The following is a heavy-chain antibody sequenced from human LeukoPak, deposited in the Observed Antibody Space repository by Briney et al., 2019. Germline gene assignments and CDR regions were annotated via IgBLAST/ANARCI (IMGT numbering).Heavy chain of an antibody. J-gene: IGHJ6*03. V-gene: IGHV1-2*02. CDR2: INPNSGGT. CDR1: GYTFTGYY. Sequence: GASVKVSCKASGYTFTGYYMHWVRQAPGQGLEWMGWINPNSGGTNYAQKLQGRVTMTRDTSISTAYMELSRLRSDDTAVYYCARDRGTTTPYYYYYMDVWGKGTTVTVSS. CDR3: ARDRGTTTPYYYYYMDV. D-gene: IGHD2/OR15-2a*01.